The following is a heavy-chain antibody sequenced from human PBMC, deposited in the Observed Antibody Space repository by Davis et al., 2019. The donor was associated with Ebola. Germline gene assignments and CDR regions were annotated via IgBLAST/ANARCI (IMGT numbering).Heavy chain of an antibody. CDR1: GFTFSNAW. J-gene: IGHJ6*02. CDR2: IWYDGSNK. V-gene: IGHV3-33*08. D-gene: IGHD2-2*01. CDR3: ARDRYCSSTSCRDGIDV. Sequence: GGSLRLSCAASGFTFSNAWMNWVRQAPGKGLEWVAVIWYDGSNKYYADSVKGRFTISRDNAKNSLYLQMNSLRAEDTAVYYCARDRYCSSTSCRDGIDVWGQGTTVTVSS.